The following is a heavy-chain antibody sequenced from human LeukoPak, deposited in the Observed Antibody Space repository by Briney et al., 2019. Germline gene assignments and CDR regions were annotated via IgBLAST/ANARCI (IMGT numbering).Heavy chain of an antibody. CDR3: ARGCSSTSCSIDY. D-gene: IGHD2-2*01. CDR2: IIPIFGTA. J-gene: IGHJ4*02. CDR1: GGTFSSYA. Sequence: EASVTVSCKASGGTFSSYAISWVRQAPGQGLEWMGGIIPIFGTANYAQKFQGRVTITTDESTSTAYMELSSLRSEDTAVYYCARGCSSTSCSIDYWGQGTLVTVSS. V-gene: IGHV1-69*05.